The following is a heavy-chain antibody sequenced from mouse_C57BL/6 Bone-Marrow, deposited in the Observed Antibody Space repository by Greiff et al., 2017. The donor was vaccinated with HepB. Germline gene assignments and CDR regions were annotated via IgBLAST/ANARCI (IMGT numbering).Heavy chain of an antibody. V-gene: IGHV1-47*01. J-gene: IGHJ3*01. CDR3: ARRVLRYPAWVAY. D-gene: IGHD1-1*01. Sequence: QVQLKESGAELVKPGASVKMSCKASGYTFTTYPIEWMKQNHGKSLEWIGNFHPYNDDTKYNEKFKGKATLTVEKSSSTVYLELSRLTSDDSAVYYCARRVLRYPAWVAYWGQGTLVTVSA. CDR1: GYTFTTYP. CDR2: FHPYNDDT.